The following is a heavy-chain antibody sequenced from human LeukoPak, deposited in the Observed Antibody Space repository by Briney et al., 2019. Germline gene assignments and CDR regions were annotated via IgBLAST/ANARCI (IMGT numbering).Heavy chain of an antibody. CDR2: INPSGGST. D-gene: IGHD4-17*01. CDR1: GYTFTSYY. J-gene: IGHJ6*02. V-gene: IGHV1-46*01. CDR3: ARETVTSDYYYYGMDV. Sequence: ASVKVSCKASGYTFTSYYMHWVRQAPGQGLKSMGIINPSGGSTSYAQKFQGRVTMTRDTSTSTVYMELSSLRSEDTAVYYCARETVTSDYYYYGMDVWGQGTTVTVSS.